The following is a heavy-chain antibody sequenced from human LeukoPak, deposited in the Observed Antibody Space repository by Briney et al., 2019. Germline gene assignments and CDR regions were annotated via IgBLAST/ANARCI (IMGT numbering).Heavy chain of an antibody. CDR2: INHSGST. CDR3: ARGTYSNYWSHWFDP. V-gene: IGHV4-34*01. Sequence: KASETLSLTCAVYGGSFSVYYWSWIRQPPGKGLEWIGEINHSGSTNYNPSLKSRVTISVDTSKNQFSLKLSSVTAADTAVYYCARGTYSNYWSHWFDPWGQGTLVTVSS. J-gene: IGHJ5*02. D-gene: IGHD4-11*01. CDR1: GGSFSVYY.